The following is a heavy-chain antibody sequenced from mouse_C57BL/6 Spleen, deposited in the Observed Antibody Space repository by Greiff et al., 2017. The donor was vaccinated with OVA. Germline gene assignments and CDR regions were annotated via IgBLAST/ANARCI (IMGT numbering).Heavy chain of an antibody. V-gene: IGHV1-52*01. Sequence: QVQLQQPGAELVRPGSSVKLSCKASGYTFTSYWMHWVKQRPIQGLEWIGNIDPSDSETHYNQKFKDKATLTVDKSSSTAYMQLSSLTSEDSAVYYCAREEYDDPYAMDYWGQGTSVTVSS. J-gene: IGHJ4*01. CDR3: AREEYDDPYAMDY. D-gene: IGHD2-3*01. CDR1: GYTFTSYW. CDR2: IDPSDSET.